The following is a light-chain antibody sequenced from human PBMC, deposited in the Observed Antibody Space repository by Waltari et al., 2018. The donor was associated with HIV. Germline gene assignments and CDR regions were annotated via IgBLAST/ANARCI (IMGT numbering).Light chain of an antibody. V-gene: IGLV2-14*01. CDR2: EVT. CDR1: SSYLIPYKY. J-gene: IGLJ1*01. Sequence: QSALTPPASVSGSPGPSITISCSGPSSYLIPYKYLSWYQQFPGKAPKLIIYEVTNRPSGVSYRFSGSQSGNTASLTISGLQAEDEGDYYCSSYTTSASLVFGPGTRVTVL. CDR3: SSYTTSASLV.